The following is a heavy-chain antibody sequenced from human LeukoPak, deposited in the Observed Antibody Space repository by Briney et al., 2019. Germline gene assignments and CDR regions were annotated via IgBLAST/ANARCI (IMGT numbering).Heavy chain of an antibody. CDR2: IYSGDSDT. CDR3: ARQAPDYYYGMDV. CDR1: GYSFTSYW. Sequence: GESLKISCKGSGYSFTSYWIGWVRQMPGKGLEWMGIIYSGDSDTRYSPSFQGQVTISADKSISTAYLQWSSLKASDTAMYYCARQAPDYYYGMDVWGQGTTVTVSS. J-gene: IGHJ6*02. V-gene: IGHV5-51*01.